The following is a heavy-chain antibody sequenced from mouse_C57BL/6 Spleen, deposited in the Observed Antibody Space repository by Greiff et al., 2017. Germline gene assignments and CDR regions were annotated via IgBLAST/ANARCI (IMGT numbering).Heavy chain of an antibody. V-gene: IGHV1-15*01. D-gene: IGHD1-1*01. Sequence: QVQLKQSGAELVRPGASVTLSCKASGYTFTDYEMHWVKQTPVHGLEWIGAIDPETGGTAYNQKFKGKAILTADKSSSTAYMELRSLTSEDSAVYYCTPHYYGSSPWYFDVWGTGTTVTVSS. CDR1: GYTFTDYE. J-gene: IGHJ1*03. CDR2: IDPETGGT. CDR3: TPHYYGSSPWYFDV.